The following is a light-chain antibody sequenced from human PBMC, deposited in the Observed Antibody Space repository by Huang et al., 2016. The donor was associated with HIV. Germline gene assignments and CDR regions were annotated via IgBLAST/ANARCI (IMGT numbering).Light chain of an antibody. CDR2: GAS. CDR3: QQYNNWPPGRT. V-gene: IGKV3-15*01. Sequence: DTVMTQSPATLSVSPGERATLSCRASQSVSSNLAWYQQKPGQAPSLLIYGASTRATGIPARFSGSGSGTEFILTISSLQSEDFALYYCQQYNNWPPGRTFGQGTKVEIK. J-gene: IGKJ1*01. CDR1: QSVSSN.